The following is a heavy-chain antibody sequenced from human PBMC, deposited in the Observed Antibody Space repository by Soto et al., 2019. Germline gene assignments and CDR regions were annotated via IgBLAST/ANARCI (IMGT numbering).Heavy chain of an antibody. CDR2: ISYDEIDK. CDR1: VFTFSNCT. CDR3: AGRSGSSDY. J-gene: IGHJ4*02. Sequence: GGTLRLSCAASVFTFSNCTMHWVLQAPGKGLEWVALISYDEIDKYFADAVKGRFTISRDNSKNTLYLQLDSLRAEDTAVYYCAGRSGSSDYWGRGTLVTAPQ. D-gene: IGHD3-10*01. V-gene: IGHV3-30*04.